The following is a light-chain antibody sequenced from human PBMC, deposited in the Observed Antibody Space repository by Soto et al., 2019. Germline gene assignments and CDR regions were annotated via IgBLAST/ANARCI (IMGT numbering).Light chain of an antibody. Sequence: SYELTQPPSVSVSPGQTASITCSGDKLGDKYACWYQQKPGQSPVLVIYQDSKRPSGIPERFSGSNSGNTATLTISGTQAMDEADYYCQAWDSSTALGENWVFGGGTKLTVL. CDR3: QAWDSSTALGENWV. CDR2: QDS. CDR1: KLGDKY. J-gene: IGLJ3*02. V-gene: IGLV3-1*01.